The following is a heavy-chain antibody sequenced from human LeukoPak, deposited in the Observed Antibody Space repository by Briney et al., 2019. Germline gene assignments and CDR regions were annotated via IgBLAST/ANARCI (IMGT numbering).Heavy chain of an antibody. CDR1: GCTFSSYA. D-gene: IGHD5-12*01. J-gene: IGHJ4*02. Sequence: GGSLRLSCAASGCTFSSYAMSWVRQAPGKGLEWVSGIGATGVSTFYGDSVKGRFTMSRDNSKNTLYLRMDSLRAEDTAVYYWAKDQGGYSAYGHLDYWGQGTLVTVSS. CDR2: IGATGVST. V-gene: IGHV3-23*01. CDR3: AKDQGGYSAYGHLDY.